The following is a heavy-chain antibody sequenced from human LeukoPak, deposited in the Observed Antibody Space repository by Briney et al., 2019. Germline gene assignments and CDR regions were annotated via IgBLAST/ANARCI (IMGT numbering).Heavy chain of an antibody. V-gene: IGHV4-31*03. J-gene: IGHJ6*04. Sequence: SETLSLICTVSGGSISSGGYYWSWIRQHPGKGLEWIGYIYYSGSTYYNPSLKSRVTISVDTSKNQFSLKLSSVTAADTAVYYCARGAFYYYGMDVWGKGITVTVSS. CDR3: ARGAFYYYGMDV. CDR1: GGSISSGGYY. CDR2: IYYSGST.